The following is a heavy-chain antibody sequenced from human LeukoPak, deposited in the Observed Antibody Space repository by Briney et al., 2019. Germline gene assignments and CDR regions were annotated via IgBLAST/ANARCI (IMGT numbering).Heavy chain of an antibody. CDR1: GGSISSHY. Sequence: SETLSLTCTVSGGSISSHYWSWIRQPAGKGLEWIGRIYTSGSTNYNPSLKSRVTMSVDTSKNQFSLKLSSVTAADTAVYYCAVLTMVRGVIGAYFDYWGQGTLVTVSS. V-gene: IGHV4-4*07. CDR2: IYTSGST. D-gene: IGHD3-10*01. J-gene: IGHJ4*02. CDR3: AVLTMVRGVIGAYFDY.